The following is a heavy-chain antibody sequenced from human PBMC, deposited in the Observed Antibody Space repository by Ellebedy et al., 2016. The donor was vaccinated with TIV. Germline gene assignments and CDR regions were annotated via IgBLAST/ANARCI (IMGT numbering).Heavy chain of an antibody. V-gene: IGHV3-30*04. J-gene: IGHJ4*02. CDR1: GFTFSSYA. Sequence: PGGSLRLSCAASGFTFSSYAIQWVRQAPGKGLEWVAVISNDGSLKYYADSVKGRFTISRDNSKNTLYLQMNSLRAEDTALYFWAKEGYSSGSIGDLDYWGQGTLVTVSS. CDR2: ISNDGSLK. CDR3: AKEGYSSGSIGDLDY. D-gene: IGHD3-22*01.